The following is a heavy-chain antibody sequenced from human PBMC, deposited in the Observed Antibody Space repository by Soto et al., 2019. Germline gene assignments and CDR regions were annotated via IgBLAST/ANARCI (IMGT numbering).Heavy chain of an antibody. CDR3: AKVGGLGYDFRSGNSYFDY. CDR2: ISYDGRKT. D-gene: IGHD3-3*01. CDR1: GFNFNSYG. V-gene: IGHV3-30*18. J-gene: IGHJ4*02. Sequence: GGSLRLSCAVSGFNFNSYGMHWVRQVPGKGLEWVAVISYDGRKTYYADSVKGRVTISRDNSKNTLYLQMNSLRPDDTAVYYCAKVGGLGYDFRSGNSYFDYWGQGTLVTVSS.